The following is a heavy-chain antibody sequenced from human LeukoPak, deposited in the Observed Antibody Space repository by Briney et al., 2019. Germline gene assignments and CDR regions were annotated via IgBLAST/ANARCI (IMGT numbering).Heavy chain of an antibody. D-gene: IGHD1-26*01. V-gene: IGHV3-21*01. CDR3: AREPVGDKSFDY. J-gene: IGHJ4*02. CDR1: EFIFSSHT. CDR2: ISSSGTYI. Sequence: PGGSLRLSCAASEFIFSSHTMNWVRQTPGKGLEWVSSISSSGTYIYYADSVKGRFTISRDNAKSSVYLQMNSLRAEDTAVYYCAREPVGDKSFDYWGQGTLVTVSS.